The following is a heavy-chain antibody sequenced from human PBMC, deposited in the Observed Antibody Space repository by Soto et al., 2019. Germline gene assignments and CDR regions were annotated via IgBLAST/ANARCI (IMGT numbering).Heavy chain of an antibody. CDR1: GYSISSSNW. V-gene: IGHV4-28*01. D-gene: IGHD4-17*01. CDR2: IYYSGTT. Sequence: SETLSLTCAFSGYSISSSNWCGWIRQPPGKGLEWIGYIYYSGTTYYNPSLKSRVTMSVDTSKNQFSLKLTSVTAVDTAVYYCASWTTVTTERFDAFDLWGQGTMVTVSS. CDR3: ASWTTVTTERFDAFDL. J-gene: IGHJ3*01.